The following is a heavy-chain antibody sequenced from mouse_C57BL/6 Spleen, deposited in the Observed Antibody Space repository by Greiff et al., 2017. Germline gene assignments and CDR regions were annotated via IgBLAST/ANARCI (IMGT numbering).Heavy chain of an antibody. J-gene: IGHJ3*01. CDR1: GYAFTNYL. CDR3: ARNDYDGGAWFAY. V-gene: IGHV1-54*01. D-gene: IGHD2-4*01. Sequence: VQLQQSGAELVRPGTSVKVSCKASGYAFTNYLIEWVKQRPGQGLEWIGVINPGSGGTNYNEKFKGKATLTADKSSSTAYMQLSSLTSEDSAVYFCARNDYDGGAWFAYWGQGTLVTVSA. CDR2: INPGSGGT.